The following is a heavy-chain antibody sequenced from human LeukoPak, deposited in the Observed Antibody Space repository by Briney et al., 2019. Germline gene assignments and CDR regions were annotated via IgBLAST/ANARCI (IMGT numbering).Heavy chain of an antibody. V-gene: IGHV1-69*05. CDR1: GGTFSSYA. CDR2: IIPIFGTA. J-gene: IGHJ3*02. Sequence: SAKVSCKASGGTFSSYAISWVRQAPGQGLEWMGGIIPIFGTANYAQKFQGRVTITTDESTSTAYMELSSLRSEDTAVYYCAQYQAQYCGGDCSSGAFDIWGQGTMVTVSS. D-gene: IGHD2-21*02. CDR3: AQYQAQYCGGDCSSGAFDI.